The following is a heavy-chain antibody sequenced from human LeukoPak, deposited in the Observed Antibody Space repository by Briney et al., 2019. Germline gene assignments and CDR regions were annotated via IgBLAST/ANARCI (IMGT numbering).Heavy chain of an antibody. D-gene: IGHD1-14*01. V-gene: IGHV1-18*01. J-gene: IGHJ4*02. CDR2: ISAQNGNT. Sequence: ASVKVSCKASGYTFSNYGINWVRQAPGQGPEWLGWISAQNGNTRFAQKFQGRVTMTTDTSTSTADMELRGLRSDDTAVYFCARGVEPLAANTLAYWGQGTLVTVSS. CDR1: GYTFSNYG. CDR3: ARGVEPLAANTLAY.